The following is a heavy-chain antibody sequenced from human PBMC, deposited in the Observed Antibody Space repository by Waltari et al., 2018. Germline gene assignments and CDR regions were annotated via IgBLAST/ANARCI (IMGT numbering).Heavy chain of an antibody. D-gene: IGHD6-19*01. CDR2: VDHSGSA. V-gene: IGHV4-34*02. CDR1: GGPFSGYS. CDR3: ARDARDWEAVANTYFDS. Sequence: QVKLQQWGAGLLKPSETRSLTSAVYGGPFSGYSWSWIRQPPGKGLEWIGEVDHSGSANYSPSLKSRATISVDTSKKQFSLTLTSVTAADTAVYYCARDARDWEAVANTYFDSWGQGTLVAVSS. J-gene: IGHJ4*02.